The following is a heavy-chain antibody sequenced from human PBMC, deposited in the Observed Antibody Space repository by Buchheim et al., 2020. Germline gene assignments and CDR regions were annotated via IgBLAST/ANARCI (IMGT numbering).Heavy chain of an antibody. CDR2: VGMAGDT. V-gene: IGHV3-13*04. CDR1: GFTFRSYD. J-gene: IGHJ6*02. Sequence: EVQLVESGGGLVQPGGSLRLSCAASGFTFRSYDMQWIRQVTGKGLEWVSAVGMAGDTHYSASVRGRFTISRENAKNPLYFPMNNLRAGDTAVYYCARDPSGRGMDVWGQGTT. CDR3: ARDPSGRGMDV.